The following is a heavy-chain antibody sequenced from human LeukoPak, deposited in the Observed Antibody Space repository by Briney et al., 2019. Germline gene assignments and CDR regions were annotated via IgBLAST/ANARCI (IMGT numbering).Heavy chain of an antibody. CDR3: ARVVYRDYGDPGAFDI. D-gene: IGHD4-17*01. CDR2: ISSGSGYM. V-gene: IGHV3-21*06. CDR1: GFPFSSYS. Sequence: GGSLRLSCAASGFPFSSYSMNWVRQAPGKGLEWVSSISSGSGYMNYADSVKGRFTISRDNAKNSLYLQINSLRVEDTAVYYCARVVYRDYGDPGAFDIWGQGTMVTVSS. J-gene: IGHJ3*02.